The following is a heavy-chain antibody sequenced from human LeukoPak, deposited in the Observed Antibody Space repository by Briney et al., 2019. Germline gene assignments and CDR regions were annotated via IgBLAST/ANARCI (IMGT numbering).Heavy chain of an antibody. D-gene: IGHD4-17*01. V-gene: IGHV4-59*01. CDR1: GGSISSYY. CDR2: VFYRGST. CDR3: AREVGDYVGVFDY. J-gene: IGHJ4*02. Sequence: SETLSLTCTVSGGSISSYYWSWIRQPPGKGLEWIGYVFYRGSTNYNPSLKSRVTISVDMSKNQFSLKLTSVTAADTAVYYCAREVGDYVGVFDYWGQGTLVTVSS.